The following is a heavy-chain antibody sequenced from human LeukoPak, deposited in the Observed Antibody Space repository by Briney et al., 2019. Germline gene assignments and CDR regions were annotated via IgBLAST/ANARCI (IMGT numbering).Heavy chain of an antibody. V-gene: IGHV1-46*01. CDR3: ARDPGGSGSYYNLGDE. D-gene: IGHD3-10*01. CDR1: GYTFTSYY. J-gene: IGHJ4*02. CDR2: INPSGGST. Sequence: ASVKVSCKASGYTFTSYYMHWVRQAPGQGLECMGMINPSGGSTSYAQKFQGRVTMTRDTSTSTVYMELSSLRSEDTAVYYCARDPGGSGSYYNLGDEWGQGTLVTVSS.